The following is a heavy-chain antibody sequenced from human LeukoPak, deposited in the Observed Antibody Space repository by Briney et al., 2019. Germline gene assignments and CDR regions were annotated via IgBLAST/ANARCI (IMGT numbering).Heavy chain of an antibody. CDR1: GGSISSYY. CDR3: AREGFSSLGSFDI. J-gene: IGHJ3*02. CDR2: IYTSGST. D-gene: IGHD2-2*01. Sequence: SETLSLTCTVSGGSISSYYWGWIRQPAGKGLEWIGRIYTSGSTNYNPSLKSRVTISVDTSKNQFSLKLSSVTAADTAVYYCAREGFSSLGSFDIWGQGTMVTVSS. V-gene: IGHV4-4*07.